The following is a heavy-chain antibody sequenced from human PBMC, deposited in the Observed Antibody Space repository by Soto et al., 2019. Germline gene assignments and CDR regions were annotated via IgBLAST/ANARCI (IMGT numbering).Heavy chain of an antibody. D-gene: IGHD6-19*01. Sequence: VASVKVSCKASGYTFTSYAMHWVRQAPGQRLEWMGWINAGNGNTKYSQKFQGRVTITRDTSASTAYMELSSLRSEDTAVYYCARTYIAVAPGAHVDYYYYGMDVWGQGTTVTVSS. CDR3: ARTYIAVAPGAHVDYYYYGMDV. J-gene: IGHJ6*02. CDR2: INAGNGNT. V-gene: IGHV1-3*01. CDR1: GYTFTSYA.